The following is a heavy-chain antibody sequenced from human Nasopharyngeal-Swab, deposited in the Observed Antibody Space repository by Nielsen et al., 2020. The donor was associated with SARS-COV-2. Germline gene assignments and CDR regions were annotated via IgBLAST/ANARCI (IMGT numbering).Heavy chain of an antibody. J-gene: IGHJ6*02. CDR3: ARDRVGAKGMDV. V-gene: IGHV4-59*01. CDR2: IFYSEST. Sequence: SETLSLTCTVSGGSISSYYWSWIRQPPGKGLEWIGYIFYSESTNYNPSLKSRVTISVDTSKNQFSLKLSSVTVADTAVYYCARDRVGAKGMDVWGQGTTVTVSS. D-gene: IGHD1-26*01. CDR1: GGSISSYY.